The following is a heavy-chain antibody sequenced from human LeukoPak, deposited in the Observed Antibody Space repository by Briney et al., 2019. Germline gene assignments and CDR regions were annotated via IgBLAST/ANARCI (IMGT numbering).Heavy chain of an antibody. Sequence: ASVKVSCKASGYTFTGYYMHWVRQAPGQGLEWMGRINPNSGGTNYAQKFQGRVTMTRDTSISTAYMGLSRLRSDDTAVYYCARVWSSSWYEFYYWGQGTLVTVSS. CDR1: GYTFTGYY. J-gene: IGHJ4*02. CDR3: ARVWSSSWYEFYY. CDR2: INPNSGGT. D-gene: IGHD6-13*01. V-gene: IGHV1-2*06.